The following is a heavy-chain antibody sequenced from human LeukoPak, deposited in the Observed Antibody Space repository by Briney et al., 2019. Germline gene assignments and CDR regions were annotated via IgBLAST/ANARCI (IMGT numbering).Heavy chain of an antibody. Sequence: PGGSLRLSCAAFGFTFDNYAIHWVRQAPGKGLEWVSSISWNSANIAYADSVKGRFTISRDNAKNSLYLQMNRLRAEDTAVYYCARAFSGTYVVDAFDIWGQGTMVTVSS. V-gene: IGHV3-9*01. D-gene: IGHD1-26*01. J-gene: IGHJ3*02. CDR1: GFTFDNYA. CDR3: ARAFSGTYVVDAFDI. CDR2: ISWNSANI.